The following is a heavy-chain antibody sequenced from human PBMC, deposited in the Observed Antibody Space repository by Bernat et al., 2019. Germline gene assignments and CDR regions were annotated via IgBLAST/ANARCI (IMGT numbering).Heavy chain of an antibody. CDR1: GFTVSSNY. Sequence: EVQLVESGGDLVQPGGSLRLSCAVSGFTVSSNYMTWVRQAPGKGLEWVSVIYTSGSTYYADSVKGRFNISRDNSKNTLYLQMNSLRGEDTAIYYCARDTSGGGDAFDIWGQGTLVTVSS. V-gene: IGHV3-66*02. D-gene: IGHD1-1*01. J-gene: IGHJ3*02. CDR2: IYTSGST. CDR3: ARDTSGGGDAFDI.